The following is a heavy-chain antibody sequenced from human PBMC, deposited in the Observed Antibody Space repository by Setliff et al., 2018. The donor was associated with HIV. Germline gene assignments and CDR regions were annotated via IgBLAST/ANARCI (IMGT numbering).Heavy chain of an antibody. V-gene: IGHV1-46*01. D-gene: IGHD6-19*01. CDR2: INPSGGST. CDR1: GYTFTSYY. J-gene: IGHJ6*03. Sequence: VASVKVSCKASGYTFTSYYMHWVRQAPGQGPEWMGIINPSGGSTSYAQKFQGRVTMTRDTSTSTVYMELSSLRSEDTAVYYCARNPRIAVAGTDYYYYMDVWGKGTTVTVSS. CDR3: ARNPRIAVAGTDYYYYMDV.